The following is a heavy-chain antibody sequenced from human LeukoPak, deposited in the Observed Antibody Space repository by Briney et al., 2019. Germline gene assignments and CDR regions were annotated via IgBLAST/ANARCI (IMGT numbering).Heavy chain of an antibody. V-gene: IGHV4-59*12. J-gene: IGHJ4*02. CDR3: AKSPYGDRWSFDY. D-gene: IGHD4-17*01. CDR1: GGSISSYY. Sequence: SETLSLTCTVSGGSISSYYWSWIRQPPGKGLEWIGYIYYSGSTNYNPSLKSRVTISVDTSKNQFSLKLSSVTAADTAVYYCAKSPYGDRWSFDYWGQGTLVTVSS. CDR2: IYYSGST.